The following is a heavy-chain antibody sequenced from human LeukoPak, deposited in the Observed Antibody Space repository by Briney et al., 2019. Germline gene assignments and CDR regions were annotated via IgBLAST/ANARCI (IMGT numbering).Heavy chain of an antibody. D-gene: IGHD6-13*01. J-gene: IGHJ4*02. Sequence: SSVHVSCQASGGTLRHYAISWVRQAPAQGLECMGGIIPIFGTEHYAQKFQGRVTITADESTSTAYMELSSLRSEDTALYYCAREDPAAAGSFDYWGQGTLVIVSS. V-gene: IGHV1-69*01. CDR2: IIPIFGTE. CDR3: AREDPAAAGSFDY. CDR1: GGTLRHYA.